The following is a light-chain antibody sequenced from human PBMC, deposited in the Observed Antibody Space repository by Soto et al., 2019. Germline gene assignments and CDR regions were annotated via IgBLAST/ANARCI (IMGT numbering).Light chain of an antibody. CDR3: AAWDDSLSGQVV. J-gene: IGLJ2*01. CDR2: SDS. Sequence: QSVLTQPPSASGEPGQRGSISCSGTNSNIGSNSVYWYQQLPGTAPKLLIYSDSQRPSGVPDRFSGSRSGTSASLGIRGLRSEDEADYICAAWDDSLSGQVVFGGGTNRTVL. V-gene: IGLV1-47*02. CDR1: NSNIGSNS.